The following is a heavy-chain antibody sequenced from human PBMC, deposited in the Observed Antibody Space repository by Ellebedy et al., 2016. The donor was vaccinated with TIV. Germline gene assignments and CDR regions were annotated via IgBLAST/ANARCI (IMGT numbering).Heavy chain of an antibody. D-gene: IGHD6-19*01. CDR1: GYTFTSYY. CDR3: AIRYSSGWSLDY. CDR2: INPSGGRT. V-gene: IGHV1-46*01. J-gene: IGHJ4*02. Sequence: ASVKVSXKASGYTFTSYYMHWVRQAPGQGLEWMGIINPSGGRTSYAQKFQGRVTMTRDTSTSTVYMELSSLRSEDTAAYYCAIRYSSGWSLDYWGQGTLVTVSS.